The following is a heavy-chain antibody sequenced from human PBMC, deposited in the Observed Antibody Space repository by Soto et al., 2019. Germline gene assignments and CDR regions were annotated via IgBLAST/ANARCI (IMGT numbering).Heavy chain of an antibody. J-gene: IGHJ3*02. CDR2: IYYSGST. D-gene: IGHD4-17*01. V-gene: IGHV4-31*03. Sequence: QVQLQESGPGLVKPSQTLSLTCTVSGGSISSGGYYWSWIRQHPGKGLEWIGYIYYSGSTYYNPSLKSRVTISVDTFKNQFSLKLSSVTAADTAVYYCARAKSFYGDYGDAFDIWGQGTMVTVSS. CDR3: ARAKSFYGDYGDAFDI. CDR1: GGSISSGGYY.